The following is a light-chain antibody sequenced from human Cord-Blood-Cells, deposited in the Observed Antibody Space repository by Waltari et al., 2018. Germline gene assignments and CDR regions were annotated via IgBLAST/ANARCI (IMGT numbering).Light chain of an antibody. CDR3: AAWDDSLNGLV. V-gene: IGLV1-44*01. Sequence: QSVLTQPPSASGTPGQRVTIHCSGSSSNIGSNTVNCYQQLPGTAPKLLIYSNNQRPSGVPDRFSGSKSGTSASLAISGLQSEDEADYYCAAWDDSLNGLVFGGGTKLTVL. J-gene: IGLJ3*02. CDR2: SNN. CDR1: SSNIGSNT.